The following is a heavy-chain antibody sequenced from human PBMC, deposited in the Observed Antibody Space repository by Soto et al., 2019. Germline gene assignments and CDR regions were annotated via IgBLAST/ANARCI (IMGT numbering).Heavy chain of an antibody. D-gene: IGHD4-4*01. V-gene: IGHV3-23*01. CDR3: AKHQTLTVTTFDY. CDR2: ISGSGGST. Sequence: EVQLLESGGGLVKPGGSLRLSCAASGFTFSSYAMSWVRQAPGKGLEWVSAISGSGGSTYYADSVKGRFTISRDNSKNTLYLQMNSLRAEDTAVYYCAKHQTLTVTTFDYWGQGTLVTVSS. CDR1: GFTFSSYA. J-gene: IGHJ4*02.